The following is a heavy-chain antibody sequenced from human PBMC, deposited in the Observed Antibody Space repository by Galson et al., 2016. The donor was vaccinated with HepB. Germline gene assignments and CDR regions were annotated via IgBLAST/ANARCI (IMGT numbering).Heavy chain of an antibody. J-gene: IGHJ5*02. D-gene: IGHD4-17*01. CDR2: IYTAGTT. CDR3: ARDSKYGDFYNWFDP. V-gene: IGHV3-53*01. CDR1: GFTVSTDF. Sequence: SLRLSCAASGFTVSTDFMSWVRQAPGKGLEWVSLIYTAGTTSYADSVKGRFTISRDNAKNSLYLQMNSLRAEDTAVYYCARDSKYGDFYNWFDPWGQGTLVTVSA.